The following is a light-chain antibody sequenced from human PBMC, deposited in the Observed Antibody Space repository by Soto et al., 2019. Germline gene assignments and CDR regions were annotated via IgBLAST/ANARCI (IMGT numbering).Light chain of an antibody. CDR3: QQYGSSPQT. V-gene: IGKV3-20*01. Sequence: IVLTQSAGTLSLSPGERATLSCRASQSVSSNYLAWFQQKPGQAPRLLIYAASSRATGIPDRFSGSGSGTDFTLTISRLEPEDFAVYYCQQYGSSPQTFGQGTKVDTK. J-gene: IGKJ1*01. CDR2: AAS. CDR1: QSVSSNY.